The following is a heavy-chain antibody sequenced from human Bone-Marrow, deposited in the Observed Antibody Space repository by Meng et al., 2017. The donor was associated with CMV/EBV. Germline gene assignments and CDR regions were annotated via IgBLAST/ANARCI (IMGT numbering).Heavy chain of an antibody. J-gene: IGHJ4*02. D-gene: IGHD3-22*01. CDR2: IHQSGST. V-gene: IGHV4-4*02. Sequence: VSGDSISGDRRWTWIRQRPGKGLEWIGEIHQSGSTNYNPSLKSRVTISVDKSKNQFSLKLNSVTAADTAVYYCARRPYYDSTGYFYNWGQGTLVTVSS. CDR3: ARRPYYDSTGYFYN. CDR1: GDSISGDRR.